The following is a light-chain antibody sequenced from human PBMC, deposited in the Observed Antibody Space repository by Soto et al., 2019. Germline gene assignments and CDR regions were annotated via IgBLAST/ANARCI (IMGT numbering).Light chain of an antibody. CDR2: DAS. CDR3: QQYNSYRT. J-gene: IGKJ1*01. Sequence: DIQMTQSPSTLSASVGDRVSFTCRASHYISSWLAWYQQKPGKAPKLLIYDASSLESGVPSRFSGSGSGTEFTLTISSLQPDDFATYYCQQYNSYRTFGQGTKVDI. V-gene: IGKV1-5*01. CDR1: HYISSW.